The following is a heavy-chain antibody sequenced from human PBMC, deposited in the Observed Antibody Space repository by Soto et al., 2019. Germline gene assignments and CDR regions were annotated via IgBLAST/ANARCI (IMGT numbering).Heavy chain of an antibody. Sequence: QVQLQQWGAGLLKPSETLSLTCAVYGGSFSGYYWSWIRQPPGKGLEWIGEINHSGSTNYNPSLTSRVTISVDTSKNQFSLKLSSVTAADTAVYYCARGLGVGARKFDYWGQGTLVTVSS. CDR3: ARGLGVGARKFDY. V-gene: IGHV4-34*01. D-gene: IGHD1-26*01. J-gene: IGHJ4*02. CDR2: INHSGST. CDR1: GGSFSGYY.